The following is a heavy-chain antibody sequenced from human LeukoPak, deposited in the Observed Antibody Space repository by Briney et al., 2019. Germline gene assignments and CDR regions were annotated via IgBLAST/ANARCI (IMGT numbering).Heavy chain of an antibody. D-gene: IGHD1-26*01. Sequence: PGGSLRLSCSVSGFIFRDFSMSWVRQAPGKGLEWVAKMNEYGSVIFYVDSVKGRFTISRDNGKNSLYLQMNRLRAEDTAVYYCAKAANEWELLAGYFDYWGQGTLVTVSS. CDR2: MNEYGSVI. J-gene: IGHJ4*02. V-gene: IGHV3-7*03. CDR3: AKAANEWELLAGYFDY. CDR1: GFIFRDFS.